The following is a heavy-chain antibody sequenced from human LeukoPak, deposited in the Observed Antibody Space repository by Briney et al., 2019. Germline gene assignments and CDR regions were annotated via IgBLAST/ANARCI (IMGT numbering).Heavy chain of an antibody. CDR3: ARMRTIGWRGGPRPYYFDY. CDR1: GGSFSGYY. J-gene: IGHJ4*02. CDR2: INHSGST. V-gene: IGHV4-34*01. D-gene: IGHD1-1*01. Sequence: PSETLSLTCAVYGGSFSGYYWSWIRQPPGKGLEWIGEINHSGSTNYNPSLKSRVTISVDTSKNQFSLKLSSVTAADTAVYYCARMRTIGWRGGPRPYYFDYWGQGTLVTVSS.